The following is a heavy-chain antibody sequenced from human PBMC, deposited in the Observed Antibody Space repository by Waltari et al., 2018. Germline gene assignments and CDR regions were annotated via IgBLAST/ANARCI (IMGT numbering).Heavy chain of an antibody. CDR1: GFTFSSYS. V-gene: IGHV3-48*01. D-gene: IGHD6-13*01. CDR3: ARALYSSHYYYYYGMDV. CDR2: ISSSSSTI. Sequence: EVQLVESGGGLVQPGGSLRLSCAASGFTFSSYSMNWVRQAPGQGLEWVSYISSSSSTIYYADSVKGRFTISRDNAKNSLYLQMNSLRAEDTAVYYCARALYSSHYYYYYGMDVWGQGTTVTVSS. J-gene: IGHJ6*02.